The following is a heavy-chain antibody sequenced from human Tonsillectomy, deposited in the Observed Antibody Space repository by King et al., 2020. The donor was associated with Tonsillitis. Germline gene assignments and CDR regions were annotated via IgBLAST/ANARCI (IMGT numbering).Heavy chain of an antibody. CDR2: IYTGGAT. Sequence: QLVQSGGGLIQPGGSLRLSCAASGFTVNTYYLNWVRQAPGKGLEWVSLIYTGGATYYADSVQGRFTISRDNSKNTVYLQMSSLRADDTAVYYCARSPELSDWYFDLWGRGTLVTVSS. CDR1: GFTVNTYY. V-gene: IGHV3-53*01. CDR3: ARSPELSDWYFDL. D-gene: IGHD1-14*01. J-gene: IGHJ2*01.